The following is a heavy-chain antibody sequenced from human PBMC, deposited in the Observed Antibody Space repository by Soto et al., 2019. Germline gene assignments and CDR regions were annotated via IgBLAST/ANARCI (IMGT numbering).Heavy chain of an antibody. Sequence: QVQLVQSGAEVKKPGSSVKVSCKASGGTFSSYSINWVRQAPGQGLEWMGGIIPIFGTAHYAQKFQGRVTRTADESTSTAHMELSSLRNEDTAVYYCARPFQSLPGGWYFELWGRGNLVTFSS. CDR2: IIPIFGTA. J-gene: IGHJ2*01. CDR1: GGTFSSYS. V-gene: IGHV1-69*01. CDR3: ARPFQSLPGGWYFEL. D-gene: IGHD2-21*01.